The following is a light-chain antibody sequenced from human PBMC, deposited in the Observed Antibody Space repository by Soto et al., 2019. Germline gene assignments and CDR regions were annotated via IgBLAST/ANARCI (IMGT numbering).Light chain of an antibody. CDR1: QSVSNS. V-gene: IGKV3-15*01. J-gene: IGKJ1*01. CDR2: ATS. Sequence: QCPATLSMSRGETAPQTCKASQSVSNSLAWYRQRPGQPPSLLIYATSTRATGVPARFTGSGSGTEFTLTISSLQSEDFAVYYCHRYYDWPPWTFGQGTKVDIK. CDR3: HRYYDWPPWT.